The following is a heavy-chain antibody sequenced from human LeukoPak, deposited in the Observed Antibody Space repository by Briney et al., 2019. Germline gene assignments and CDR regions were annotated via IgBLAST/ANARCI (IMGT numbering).Heavy chain of an antibody. CDR1: GFTFSSCS. Sequence: GGSLRLSCAASGFTFSSCSMNWVRQAPGKGLEWVSSISSSSYIFYADSVKGRFTISRDNAKNSLYLQMTSLRAEDTAVYYCAKFIAAPFYFDSWGQGNLVTVSS. V-gene: IGHV3-21*01. J-gene: IGHJ4*02. D-gene: IGHD6-13*01. CDR3: AKFIAAPFYFDS. CDR2: ISSSSYI.